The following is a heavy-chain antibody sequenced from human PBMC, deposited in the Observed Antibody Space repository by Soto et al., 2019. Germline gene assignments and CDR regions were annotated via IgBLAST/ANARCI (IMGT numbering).Heavy chain of an antibody. CDR3: ATNAGIAAAGFHR. D-gene: IGHD6-13*01. J-gene: IGHJ5*02. CDR1: GFTFRSCS. Sequence: EVQLVESGGGLVQPGGSLRLSCTASGFTFRSCSMHWVRQAPGKGLEWVAKIKQDGSEKNYVDSVKGRFTISRDNAKNSVYLQMDSLRAEDTAIYYCATNAGIAAAGFHRWGQGNLVTVSS. V-gene: IGHV3-7*01. CDR2: IKQDGSEK.